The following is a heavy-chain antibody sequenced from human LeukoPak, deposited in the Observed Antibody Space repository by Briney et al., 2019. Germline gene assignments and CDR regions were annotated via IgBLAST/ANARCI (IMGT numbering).Heavy chain of an antibody. D-gene: IGHD1-1*01. V-gene: IGHV4-61*01. CDR1: GGSVSSATYY. CDR3: ARDCDWNDVDYYYGLDV. J-gene: IGHJ6*02. Sequence: SETLSLTCTVSGGSVSSATYYWSWIRQPPGKGLDWIGYVYYSGSTNYNPSLKSRVTISVDTSKNQFSLKLTSVTAADTAVYYCARDCDWNDVDYYYGLDVWGQGTTVTVSS. CDR2: VYYSGST.